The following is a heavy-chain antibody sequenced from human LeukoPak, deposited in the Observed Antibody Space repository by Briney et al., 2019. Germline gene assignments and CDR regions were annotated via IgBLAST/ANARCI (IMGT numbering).Heavy chain of an antibody. CDR1: GFTFSSYS. Sequence: GGSLRLSCAASGFTFSSYSMNWVRQAPGKGLEWVSSTSSSSSYIYYADSVKGRFTISRDNAKNSLYLQMNSLRAEDTALYYCARGCFGELLFDHWGQGTLVTVPS. CDR2: TSSSSSYI. D-gene: IGHD3-10*01. V-gene: IGHV3-21*04. J-gene: IGHJ4*02. CDR3: ARGCFGELLFDH.